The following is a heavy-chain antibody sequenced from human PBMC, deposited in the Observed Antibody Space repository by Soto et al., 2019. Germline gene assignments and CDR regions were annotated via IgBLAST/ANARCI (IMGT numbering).Heavy chain of an antibody. Sequence: EVQLLESGGGLVQPGGSLRLSCAASGFTFSSYVMSWVRQAPGKGLEWVSAISGSGGSTYYADSVKGRFTSSRDNSKNTLYLQMNSLRAEDTAVYYCAKDLGDYYGSGGGVYWGQGTLVTVSS. D-gene: IGHD3-10*01. J-gene: IGHJ4*02. CDR1: GFTFSSYV. CDR2: ISGSGGST. V-gene: IGHV3-23*01. CDR3: AKDLGDYYGSGGGVY.